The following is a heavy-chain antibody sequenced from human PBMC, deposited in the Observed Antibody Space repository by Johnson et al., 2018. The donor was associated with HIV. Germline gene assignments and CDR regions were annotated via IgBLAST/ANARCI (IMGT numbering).Heavy chain of an antibody. Sequence: VQLVESGGALVQPGGSLRLSCAASGITVSSNYMSWVRQAPGKGLEWVSVIFSVGNTYYTDSVKGRFTISRDNAKNSLYLQMNSLRAEDTAVYYCARDSGSYQGAFEIWGQGTMVTVSS. CDR1: GITVSSNY. V-gene: IGHV3-66*01. J-gene: IGHJ3*02. D-gene: IGHD1-26*01. CDR3: ARDSGSYQGAFEI. CDR2: IFSVGNT.